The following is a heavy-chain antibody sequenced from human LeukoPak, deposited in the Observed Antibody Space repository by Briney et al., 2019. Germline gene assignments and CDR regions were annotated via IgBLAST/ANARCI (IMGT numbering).Heavy chain of an antibody. D-gene: IGHD2-2*01. Sequence: SETLSLTCTVPGGSISSYYWSWIREPPGKGLGWSGYIYYSGSINYNPSLKSRVTISVDTSKTRFSRKLNSVTAADTARYCCSRKQYQRGASGYYYYMDVWGKGTTVTVSS. J-gene: IGHJ6*03. CDR1: GGSISSYY. V-gene: IGHV4-59*01. CDR3: SRKQYQRGASGYYYYMDV. CDR2: IYYSGSI.